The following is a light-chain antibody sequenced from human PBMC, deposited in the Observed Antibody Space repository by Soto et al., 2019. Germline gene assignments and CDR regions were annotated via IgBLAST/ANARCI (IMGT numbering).Light chain of an antibody. CDR2: GNN. J-gene: IGLJ1*01. V-gene: IGLV1-40*01. CDR1: SSNIGAGYD. Sequence: QSVLTQPPSVSGAPGQRVTISCTGSSSNIGAGYDIHWYHQLPGTAPKLLIYGNNNRPSGVPDRFSGSKSGTSASLAITGLQAEDEADYYCQSHDSSLSGSVFGTGTKLTVL. CDR3: QSHDSSLSGSV.